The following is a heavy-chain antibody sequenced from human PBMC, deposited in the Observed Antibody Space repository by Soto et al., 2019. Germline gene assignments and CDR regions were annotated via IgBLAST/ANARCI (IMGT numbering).Heavy chain of an antibody. CDR1: GFTFSSYG. J-gene: IGHJ4*02. V-gene: IGHV3-30*18. D-gene: IGHD6-19*01. CDR2: ISYEGSNK. Sequence: QVQLVESGGGVVQPGRSLRLSCAASGFTFSSYGMHWVRQAPGKGLEWVAVISYEGSNKYYADSVNGLFTISRDNSKNTLYLQMNRLRAEDTAVYYCAKEREAPWGPVAGTRAGDYWGQGTLVNVSS. CDR3: AKEREAPWGPVAGTRAGDY.